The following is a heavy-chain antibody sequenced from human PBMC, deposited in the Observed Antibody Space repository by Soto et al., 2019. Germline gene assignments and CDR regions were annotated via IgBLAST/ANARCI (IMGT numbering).Heavy chain of an antibody. CDR2: VIPIFGTK. Sequence: QVQLVQSGAEVKKPGSSLTVSCKASGGSFGSHAISWVRQAPGQRIEWMGGVIPIFGTKNYAPIFQGRVTISAAEATGAAHMELSSLTSDDTAVYFCATSPSYYDALDVWGQGTTVTVSS. CDR3: ATSPSYYDALDV. CDR1: GGSFGSHA. V-gene: IGHV1-69*01. J-gene: IGHJ6*02.